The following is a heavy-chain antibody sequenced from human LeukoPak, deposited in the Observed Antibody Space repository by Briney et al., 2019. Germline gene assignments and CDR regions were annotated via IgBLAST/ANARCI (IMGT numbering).Heavy chain of an antibody. CDR1: AGTFSSYA. CDR2: IIPIFGTA. Sequence: ASVKVSCKASAGTFSSYAISWVRQAPGQGLEWMGGIIPIFGTANYAQKCQGRVTITADESTSTAYMELSSLRSEDTAVYYCARSTSGIAARRFFDYWGQGTLVTVSS. J-gene: IGHJ4*02. V-gene: IGHV1-69*13. CDR3: ARSTSGIAARRFFDY. D-gene: IGHD6-6*01.